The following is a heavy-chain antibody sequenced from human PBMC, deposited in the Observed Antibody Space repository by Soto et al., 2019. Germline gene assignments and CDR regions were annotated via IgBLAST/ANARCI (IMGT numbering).Heavy chain of an antibody. D-gene: IGHD3-22*01. CDR3: RYYYDSSGYYSDY. V-gene: IGHV3-30*03. CDR2: ISYDGSNK. J-gene: IGHJ4*02. Sequence: GGSLRLSCAASGFTFSSYGMHWVRQAPGKGLEWVAVISYDGSNKYHADSVKGRFTISRDNSKNTLYLQMNSLRAEDTAVYYCRYYYDSSGYYSDYWGQGTLVTVSS. CDR1: GFTFSSYG.